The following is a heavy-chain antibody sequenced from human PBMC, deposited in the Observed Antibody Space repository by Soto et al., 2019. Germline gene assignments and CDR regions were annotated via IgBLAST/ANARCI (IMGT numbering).Heavy chain of an antibody. D-gene: IGHD5-12*01. CDR3: AREGDSGYDPNWFDP. Sequence: GGSLRLSCAASGFTFSDYYMSWIRQAPEKGLEWVSYISSSSSYTNYADSVKGRFTISRDNAKNSLYLQMNSLRAEDTAVYYCAREGDSGYDPNWFDPWGQGTLVTVSS. J-gene: IGHJ5*02. V-gene: IGHV3-11*06. CDR2: ISSSSSYT. CDR1: GFTFSDYY.